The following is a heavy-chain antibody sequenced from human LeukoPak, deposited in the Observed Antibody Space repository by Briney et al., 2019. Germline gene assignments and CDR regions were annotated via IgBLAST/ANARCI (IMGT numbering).Heavy chain of an antibody. Sequence: GGSLRLSCAASGFXFSSYWMHWVRQAPGKGLVWVSRINSDGSSTSYADSVKGRFTISRDNAKNTLYLRMNSLRAEDTAVYYCARVGGRLYYFDYWGQGTLVTVSS. V-gene: IGHV3-74*01. D-gene: IGHD2-15*01. CDR2: INSDGSST. CDR3: ARVGGRLYYFDY. J-gene: IGHJ4*02. CDR1: GFXFSSYW.